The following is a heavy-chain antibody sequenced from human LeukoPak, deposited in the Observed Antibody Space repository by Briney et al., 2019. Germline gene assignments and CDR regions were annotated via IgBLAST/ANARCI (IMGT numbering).Heavy chain of an antibody. CDR2: ISGSDGST. D-gene: IGHD2-15*01. Sequence: GGSLRLSCAASGFTFSSYAMSWVRQAPGKGLEWVSAISGSDGSTYYADSVKGRFTISRDNSKNTLYLQMNSLRAEDTAVYYCANRYCSGGSCYTFDYWGQGTLVTISS. CDR1: GFTFSSYA. V-gene: IGHV3-23*01. J-gene: IGHJ4*02. CDR3: ANRYCSGGSCYTFDY.